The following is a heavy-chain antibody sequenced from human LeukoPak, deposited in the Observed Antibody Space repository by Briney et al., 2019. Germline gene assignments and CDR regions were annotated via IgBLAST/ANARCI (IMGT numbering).Heavy chain of an antibody. D-gene: IGHD5-24*01. Sequence: GGSLRLSCAASEFTFSSYSMNWVRQAPGMGLEWVSYISSGSGTKNYADSVKGRFTISRDNAGNSLHLQMNSLRAEDTAVYYCVREQMATKGDAFDIWGQGTMVIVSS. V-gene: IGHV3-48*04. CDR3: VREQMATKGDAFDI. CDR1: EFTFSSYS. CDR2: ISSGSGTK. J-gene: IGHJ3*02.